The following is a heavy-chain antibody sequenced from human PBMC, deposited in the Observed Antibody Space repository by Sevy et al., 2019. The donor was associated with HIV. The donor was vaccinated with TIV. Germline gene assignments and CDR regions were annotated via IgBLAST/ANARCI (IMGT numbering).Heavy chain of an antibody. J-gene: IGHJ4*02. CDR2: FEPEDAER. CDR3: ATTKDYYDSSGSPFDY. V-gene: IGHV1-24*01. D-gene: IGHD3-22*01. CDR1: GYTLSQLS. Sequence: ASVKVSCKVSGYTLSQLSLHWVRQAPGKGLEWMGSFEPEDAERIYAQMFQGRVTMTEDRSTDTAYMELSSLRSEDTAVYFCATTKDYYDSSGSPFDYWGQGTLVTVSS.